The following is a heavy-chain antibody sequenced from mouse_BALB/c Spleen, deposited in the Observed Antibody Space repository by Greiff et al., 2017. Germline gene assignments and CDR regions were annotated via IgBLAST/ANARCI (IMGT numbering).Heavy chain of an antibody. CDR1: GFTFSSFG. CDR3: ARDWFAWFAY. CDR2: ISSGSSTI. V-gene: IGHV5-17*02. D-gene: IGHD2-2*01. Sequence: EVQLMESGGGLVQPGGSRKLSCAASGFTFSSFGMHWVRQAPEKGLEWVAYISSGSSTIYYADTVKGRFTISRDNPKNTLFLQMTSLRSEDTAMYYCARDWFAWFAYWGQGTLVTVSA. J-gene: IGHJ3*01.